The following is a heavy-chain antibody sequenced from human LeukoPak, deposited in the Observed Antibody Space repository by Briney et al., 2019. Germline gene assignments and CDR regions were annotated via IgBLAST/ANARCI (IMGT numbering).Heavy chain of an antibody. CDR3: ARDLNPGIAVAGTSLAEPFDY. D-gene: IGHD6-19*01. V-gene: IGHV3-7*01. CDR1: GFTFSSYW. J-gene: IGHJ4*02. CDR2: IKQDGSEK. Sequence: GGSLRLSCAASGFTFSSYWMSWVRQAPGKGLEWVANIKQDGSEKYYVDSVKGRFTISRDNAKNSLYLQMNRLRAEDTAVYYCARDLNPGIAVAGTSLAEPFDYWGQGTLATVSS.